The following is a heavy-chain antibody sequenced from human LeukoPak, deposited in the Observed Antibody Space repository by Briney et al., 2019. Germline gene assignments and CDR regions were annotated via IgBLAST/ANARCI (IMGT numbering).Heavy chain of an antibody. V-gene: IGHV4-31*03. J-gene: IGHJ4*02. CDR3: ARHASYYGSSGYYSFDY. Sequence: PSETLSLTCTVSGGSISSGGYYWSWIRQHPGKGLEWIGYIYYSGSTYYNPSLKSRVTISVDTSKNQFSLKLSSVTAADTAVYYCARHASYYGSSGYYSFDYWGQGTLVTVSS. D-gene: IGHD3-22*01. CDR1: GGSISSGGYY. CDR2: IYYSGST.